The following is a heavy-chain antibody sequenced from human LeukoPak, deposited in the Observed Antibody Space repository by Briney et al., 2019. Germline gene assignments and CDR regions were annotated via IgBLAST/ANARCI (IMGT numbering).Heavy chain of an antibody. V-gene: IGHV4-59*01. CDR1: GYSISSYY. CDR3: ARDSGGVTMIVVATDAFDI. J-gene: IGHJ3*02. D-gene: IGHD3-22*01. Sequence: PSETLSLTCTVFGYSISSYYWSWIRQPPGKGLEWIGYMYYSGSTNYNPSLKSRVTISVDTSKNQFSLKLSSVTAADTAVYYCARDSGGVTMIVVATDAFDIWGQGTMVTVSS. CDR2: MYYSGST.